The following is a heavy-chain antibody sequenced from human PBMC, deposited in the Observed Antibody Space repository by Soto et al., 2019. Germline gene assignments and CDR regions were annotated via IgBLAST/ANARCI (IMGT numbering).Heavy chain of an antibody. CDR2: IIAYGGNT. CDR3: AREVVADGGEYDY. V-gene: IGHV1-18*01. J-gene: IGHJ4*02. Sequence: ASAKVSCKASGYTFTNYGICLVRQAPVRVLELMVWIIAYGGNTNYSQKLQGRVTITADTSTITSYIELMILRSEYTAVYYCAREVVADGGEYDYWGQGTLVTVSS. D-gene: IGHD2-2*01. CDR1: GYTFTNYG.